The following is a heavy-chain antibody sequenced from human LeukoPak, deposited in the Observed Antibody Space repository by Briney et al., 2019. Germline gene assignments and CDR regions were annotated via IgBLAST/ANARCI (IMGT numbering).Heavy chain of an antibody. CDR2: IYYSGST. D-gene: IGHD2-2*01. Sequence: PSETLSLTCTVSGGSISSYYWSWIRQPPGKGLEWLGYIYYSGSTNYNPSLKSRVTISVDTSKNQFSLKLSSVTAADTAVYYCARVWGNYCSSTSCYQLYYYYYMDVWGKGTTVTVSS. V-gene: IGHV4-59*01. CDR1: GGSISSYY. J-gene: IGHJ6*03. CDR3: ARVWGNYCSSTSCYQLYYYYYMDV.